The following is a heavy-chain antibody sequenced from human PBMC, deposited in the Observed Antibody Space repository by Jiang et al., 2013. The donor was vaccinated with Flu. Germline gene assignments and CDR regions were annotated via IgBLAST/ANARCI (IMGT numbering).Heavy chain of an antibody. D-gene: IGHD3-10*01. CDR3: ARAMGLITMVRESPLVRGMDV. V-gene: IGHV1-3*01. J-gene: IGHJ6*02. Sequence: VSCKASGYTFTSYAMHWVRQAPGQRLEWMGWINAGNGNTKYSQKFQGRVTITRDTSASTAYMELSSLRSEDTAVYYCARAMGLITMVRESPLVRGMDVWGQGTTVTVSS. CDR1: GYTFTSYA. CDR2: INAGNGNT.